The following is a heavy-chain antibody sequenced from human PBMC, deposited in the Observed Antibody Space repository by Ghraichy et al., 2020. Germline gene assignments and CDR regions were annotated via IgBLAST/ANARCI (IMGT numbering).Heavy chain of an antibody. Sequence: ESLNISCTLYGGSFSDYYWTWIRQPPGMGLEWIGEITQTGNTNCNTSLESRVTISAETSKNQFSLRLSSVTAADTAVYYCARGSPLIRGVSKRRQDYYYMDIWGNGTTVTVSS. CDR2: ITQTGNT. D-gene: IGHD3-10*01. CDR1: GGSFSDYY. V-gene: IGHV4-34*01. CDR3: ARGSPLIRGVSKRRQDYYYMDI. J-gene: IGHJ6*03.